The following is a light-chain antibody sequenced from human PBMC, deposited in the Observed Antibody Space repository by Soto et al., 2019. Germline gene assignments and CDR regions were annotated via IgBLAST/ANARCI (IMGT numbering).Light chain of an antibody. J-gene: IGKJ2*01. Sequence: EIVLTQSPVPLSLSPGERATLSCRASQSVNRRYLAWYQQKPGQAPRLLIYGASSRETGIPDRFSGTGSGTDFALIINRLDPEDFAVYFCQQYGSSPDTLGLGSKLEIK. CDR2: GAS. V-gene: IGKV3-20*01. CDR3: QQYGSSPDT. CDR1: QSVNRRY.